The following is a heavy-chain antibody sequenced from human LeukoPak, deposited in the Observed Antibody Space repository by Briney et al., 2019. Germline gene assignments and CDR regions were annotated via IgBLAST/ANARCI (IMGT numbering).Heavy chain of an antibody. CDR3: ARDGWELLYGMDV. Sequence: SETLSLTCTVSGGSISSYYWSWIRQPPGKGLEWIGYIYYSGSTNYNPSLKSRVTISVDTSKNQFSLKLSSVTAADTAVYYCARDGWELLYGMDVWGQGTTVTVSS. CDR2: IYYSGST. V-gene: IGHV4-59*01. CDR1: GGSISSYY. J-gene: IGHJ6*02. D-gene: IGHD1-26*01.